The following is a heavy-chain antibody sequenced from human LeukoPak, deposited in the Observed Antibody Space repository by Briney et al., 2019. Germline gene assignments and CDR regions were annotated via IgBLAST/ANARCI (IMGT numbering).Heavy chain of an antibody. D-gene: IGHD5-18*01. J-gene: IGHJ6*03. V-gene: IGHV3-23*01. CDR1: GFTFSSYS. Sequence: GGSLRLSCAASGFTFSSYSMNWVRQAPGGGLEWVSAINGNDGRTYYADSVKGRFTVSRDNFKNTLYLQMNSLRAEDTAVYYCARDGPPTAMVTSYYYYYMDVWGKGTTVTVSS. CDR3: ARDGPPTAMVTSYYYYYMDV. CDR2: INGNDGRT.